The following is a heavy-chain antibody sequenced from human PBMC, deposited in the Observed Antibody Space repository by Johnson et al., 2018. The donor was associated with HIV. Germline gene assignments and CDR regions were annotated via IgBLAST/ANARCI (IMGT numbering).Heavy chain of an antibody. CDR3: ANLGDYSGMNGFDI. J-gene: IGHJ3*02. CDR2: ISHDGWNK. V-gene: IGHV3-30-3*02. D-gene: IGHD4-23*01. CDR1: GFTFGDYA. Sequence: QVQLVESGGGLVQPGRSLRLSCTASGFTFGDYAMSWVRQAPGKGLEWVAGISHDGWNKHSADSVKGRFTISRDNSKNTLYLQMNSLSPDDTAVYYCANLGDYSGMNGFDIWGQGTMVTVSS.